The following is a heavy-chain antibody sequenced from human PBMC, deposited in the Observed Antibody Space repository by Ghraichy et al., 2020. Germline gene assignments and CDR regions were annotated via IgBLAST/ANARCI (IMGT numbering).Heavy chain of an antibody. V-gene: IGHV4-34*01. Sequence: ESLNISCAVYGGSFSGYYWSWIRQPPGKGLEWIGEINHSGSTNYNPSLKSRVTISVDTSKNQFSLKLSSVTAADTAVYYCARASIAVAGTYYGMDVWGQGTTVTVSS. CDR1: GGSFSGYY. D-gene: IGHD6-19*01. CDR2: INHSGST. J-gene: IGHJ6*02. CDR3: ARASIAVAGTYYGMDV.